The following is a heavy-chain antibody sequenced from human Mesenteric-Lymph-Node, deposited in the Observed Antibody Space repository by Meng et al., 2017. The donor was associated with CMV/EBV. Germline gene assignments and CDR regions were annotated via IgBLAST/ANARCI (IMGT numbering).Heavy chain of an antibody. CDR1: GGSISRYY. CDR3: ARVSSVSSSSL. J-gene: IGHJ4*02. Sequence: SETLSLTCSVSGGSISRYYWSWIRQSPGKGLEWIGEISHAGTTNYNPSLKSRVTLSLDMSKNQFSLNLSSVTAADTAVYYCARVSSVSSSSLWGQGTLVTVSS. CDR2: ISHAGTT. D-gene: IGHD6-6*01. V-gene: IGHV4-34*01.